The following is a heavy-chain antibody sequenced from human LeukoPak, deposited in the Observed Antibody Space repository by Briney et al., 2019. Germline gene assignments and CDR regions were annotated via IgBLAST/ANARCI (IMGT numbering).Heavy chain of an antibody. CDR3: ARDLQGYCSSTSCYEY. D-gene: IGHD2-2*01. CDR2: INPNSGGT. J-gene: IGHJ4*02. CDR1: GYTFTGYY. Sequence: ASVKVSCKASGYTFTGYYMHWVRQAPGQGLEWMGWINPNSGGTNYAQKFQGRVTMTRDTSISTAYMELSSLRSEDTAVYYCARDLQGYCSSTSCYEYWGQGTLVTVSS. V-gene: IGHV1-2*02.